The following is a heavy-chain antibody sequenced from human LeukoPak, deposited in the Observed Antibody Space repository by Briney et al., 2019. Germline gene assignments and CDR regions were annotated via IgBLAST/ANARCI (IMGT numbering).Heavy chain of an antibody. CDR2: IHNSGRT. Sequence: SETLSLTCTVSGGSISSGDYYWSWIRQPPGKGLEWIGYIHNSGRTNYNPSLKSRVTGFVDTSKNQVSLRLSSVTAAGTAVYYCARHGTISSESYSDYWGQGALVTVSS. CDR1: GGSISSGDYY. V-gene: IGHV4-61*08. J-gene: IGHJ4*02. CDR3: ARHGTISSESYSDY. D-gene: IGHD1-14*01.